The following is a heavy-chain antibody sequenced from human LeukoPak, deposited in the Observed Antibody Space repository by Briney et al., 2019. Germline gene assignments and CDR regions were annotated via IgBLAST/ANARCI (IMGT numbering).Heavy chain of an antibody. D-gene: IGHD3-9*01. J-gene: IGHJ5*02. CDR1: GGSISSYY. V-gene: IGHV4-4*07. CDR2: IYTSGST. Sequence: SETLSLTCTVSGGSISSYYWSWIRQPAGKGLEWIGRIYTSGSTNYNPSLKSRVTMSVDTSKNQFSLKLSSVTAADTAVYYCARERAYDILTGYSNWFDPWGQGTLVTVSS. CDR3: ARERAYDILTGYSNWFDP.